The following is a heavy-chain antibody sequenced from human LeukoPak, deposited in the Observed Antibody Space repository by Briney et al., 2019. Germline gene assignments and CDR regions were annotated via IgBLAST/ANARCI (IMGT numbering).Heavy chain of an antibody. CDR1: GGSISSYY. V-gene: IGHV4-4*07. CDR3: ARDPTVYSSGSKLFDY. J-gene: IGHJ4*02. D-gene: IGHD6-19*01. Sequence: PSETLSLTCTVSGGSISSYYWSWIRQPAGKGLEWIGRIYTSGSTNYNPSLKSRVTMSVDTSKNQFSLKLSSVTAADTAVYYCARDPTVYSSGSKLFDYWGQGTLVTVSS. CDR2: IYTSGST.